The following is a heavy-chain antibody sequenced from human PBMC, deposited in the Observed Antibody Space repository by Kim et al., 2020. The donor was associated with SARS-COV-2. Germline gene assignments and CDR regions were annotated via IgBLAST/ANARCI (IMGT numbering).Heavy chain of an antibody. J-gene: IGHJ4*02. V-gene: IGHV4-61*01. CDR3: AGFFIAAAGSTNY. D-gene: IGHD6-13*01. CDR2: IYYSGSS. CDR1: GASVTTGRYY. Sequence: SETLSLTCFVSGASVTTGRYYWTWIRQTPGKGLEWIGNIYYSGSSNYNPSLRSRVSISVDTSESQFYLRLRSVTAADTAIYYCAGFFIAAAGSTNYWGRG.